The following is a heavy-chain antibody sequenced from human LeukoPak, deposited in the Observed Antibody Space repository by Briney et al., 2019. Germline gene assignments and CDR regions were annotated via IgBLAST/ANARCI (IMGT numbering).Heavy chain of an antibody. CDR2: INPNSGGT. CDR1: GYTFTGYY. D-gene: IGHD6-6*01. Sequence: GASVKVSCKASGYTFTGYYMHWVRQAPGQGLEWMGWINPNSGGTKYAQKFQGRVTMTRDTSISTAYMELSRLRSDDTAVYYCASPPSGSSSFGYYYYMDVWGKGTTVTVSS. J-gene: IGHJ6*03. CDR3: ASPPSGSSSFGYYYYMDV. V-gene: IGHV1-2*02.